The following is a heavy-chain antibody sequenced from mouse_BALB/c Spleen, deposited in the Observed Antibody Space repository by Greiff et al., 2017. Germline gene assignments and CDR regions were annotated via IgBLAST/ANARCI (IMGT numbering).Heavy chain of an antibody. J-gene: IGHJ1*01. CDR2: IRLKSNNYAT. CDR1: GFTFSNYW. Sequence: EVKVEESGGGLVQPGGSMKLSCVASGFTFSNYWMNWVRQSPEKGLEWVAEIRLKSNNYATHYAESVKGRFTISRDDSKSSVYLQMNNLRAEDTGIYYCTSSYGYFDVWGAGTTVTVSS. CDR3: TSSYGYFDV. V-gene: IGHV6-6*02.